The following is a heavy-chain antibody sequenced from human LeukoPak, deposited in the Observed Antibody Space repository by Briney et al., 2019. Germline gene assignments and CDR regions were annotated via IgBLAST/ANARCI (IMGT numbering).Heavy chain of an antibody. J-gene: IGHJ5*02. D-gene: IGHD3-9*01. CDR3: ARGRGSDILTGYYSLPWFDP. Sequence: ASVKVSCKASGYTFTGYYMHWVRQAPGQGLEWMGWINPNSGGTNYAQKFQGRVTMTRDTSISTAYMELSRLRSDDTAVYYCARGRGSDILTGYYSLPWFDPWGQGTLVTVSS. CDR2: INPNSGGT. CDR1: GYTFTGYY. V-gene: IGHV1-2*02.